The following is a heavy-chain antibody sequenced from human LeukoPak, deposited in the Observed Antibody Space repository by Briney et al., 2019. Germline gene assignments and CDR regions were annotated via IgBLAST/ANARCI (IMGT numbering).Heavy chain of an antibody. J-gene: IGHJ6*02. CDR1: GYTFTGYY. CDR2: INPNSGGT. V-gene: IGHV1-2*02. Sequence: ASVKVSCKASGYTFTGYYMHWVRQAPGQGLEWMGWINPNSGGTNYAQKFQGRFTMTRDTSISTAYMELSRLRSDDTAVYYCVRVIAHYYYYGMDVWGQGTTVTVSS. CDR3: VRVIAHYYYYGMDV. D-gene: IGHD6-13*01.